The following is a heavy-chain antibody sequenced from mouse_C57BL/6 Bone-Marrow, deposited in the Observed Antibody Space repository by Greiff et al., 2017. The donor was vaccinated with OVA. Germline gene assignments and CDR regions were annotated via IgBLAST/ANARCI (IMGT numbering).Heavy chain of an antibody. V-gene: IGHV1-76*01. D-gene: IGHD1-1*01. Sequence: LQESGAELVRPGASVKLSCKASGYTFTDYYINWVKQRTGQGLEWIARIYPGSGNTYYNEKFKGKATLTAEKSSSTAYMQLGSLTSEDSAVYFCARGGFGYYYGSSYLYFDYWGQVTTLTVSS. CDR3: ARGGFGYYYGSSYLYFDY. J-gene: IGHJ2*01. CDR2: IYPGSGNT. CDR1: GYTFTDYY.